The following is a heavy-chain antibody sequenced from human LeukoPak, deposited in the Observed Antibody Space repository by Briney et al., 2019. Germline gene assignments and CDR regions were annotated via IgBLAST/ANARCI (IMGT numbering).Heavy chain of an antibody. D-gene: IGHD2-2*01. Sequence: GGSLRLSCAASGLTFSSYSLNGVRQALGEGGVWVSSICSGSGYIYYADSVKGRYTISRDNAKNSLHLQMNSLRAEDTAVYYCARDSYCSSTSCYVYYYSYMDVWGKGTTVTVSS. V-gene: IGHV3-21*01. J-gene: IGHJ6*03. CDR2: ICSGSGYI. CDR1: GLTFSSYS. CDR3: ARDSYCSSTSCYVYYYSYMDV.